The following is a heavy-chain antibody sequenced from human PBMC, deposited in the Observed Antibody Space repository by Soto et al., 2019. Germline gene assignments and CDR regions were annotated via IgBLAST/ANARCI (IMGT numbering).Heavy chain of an antibody. CDR3: AREMTIFGVAPGGGLDV. D-gene: IGHD3-3*01. CDR1: GGSISTYDYS. V-gene: IGHV4-30-2*01. J-gene: IGHJ6*02. Sequence: SETLSLTCTASGGSISTYDYSWSWIRQPPGGGLEWIGSIYQTGRTYVIPSLKSRVTMSLDKSKNQFSLNLTAVTAADTALYYCAREMTIFGVAPGGGLDVWGQGITVTVSS. CDR2: IYQTGRT.